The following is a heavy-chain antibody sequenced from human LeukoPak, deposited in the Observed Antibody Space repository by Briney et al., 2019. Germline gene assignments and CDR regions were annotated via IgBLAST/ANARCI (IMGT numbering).Heavy chain of an antibody. CDR1: GFTVSSNY. D-gene: IGHD6-13*01. J-gene: IGHJ4*02. CDR3: ARSPRIAAAGTPLDQ. V-gene: IGHV3-53*01. Sequence: GGSLRLSCAASGFTVSSNYMGWVRQAPGKGLEWVSVIYSGGSTYDADSVRGRFTISRDNAKNSLYLQMNSLRAEDTAVYYCARSPRIAAAGTPLDQWGQGTLVTVSS. CDR2: IYSGGST.